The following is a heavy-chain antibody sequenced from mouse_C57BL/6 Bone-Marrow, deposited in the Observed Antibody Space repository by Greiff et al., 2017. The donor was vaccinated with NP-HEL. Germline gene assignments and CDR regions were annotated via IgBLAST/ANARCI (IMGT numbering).Heavy chain of an antibody. CDR2: IWWAGDK. CDR1: GFSLSTFGMG. CDR3: ARFTTVVVTRYFDV. D-gene: IGHD1-1*01. V-gene: IGHV8-8*01. Sequence: ESGPGILQPSQTLSLTCSFSGFSLSTFGMGVGWIRQPSGQGLEWLANIWWAGDKYYNPALKSRLTISKDTSKKQIFLKIANVDTADTSTYYCARFTTVVVTRYFDVWGTGTTVTVSS. J-gene: IGHJ1*03.